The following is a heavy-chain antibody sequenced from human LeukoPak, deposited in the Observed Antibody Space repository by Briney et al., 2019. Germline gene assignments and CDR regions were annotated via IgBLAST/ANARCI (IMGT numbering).Heavy chain of an antibody. CDR2: IYYSGST. Sequence: SETLSLTCSVSGDSINCYYWTWMRQSPGKGLEWIGHIYYSGSTKYNPSLMSRVTMSADTSKNQFSLRLTSVTAADTAVYYCARYSGSPTWYLDFWGQGALGTVSS. D-gene: IGHD1-26*01. J-gene: IGHJ4*02. CDR1: GDSINCYY. V-gene: IGHV4-59*08. CDR3: ARYSGSPTWYLDF.